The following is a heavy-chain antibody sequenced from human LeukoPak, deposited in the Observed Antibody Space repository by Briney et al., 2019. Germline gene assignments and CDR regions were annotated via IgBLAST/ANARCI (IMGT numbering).Heavy chain of an antibody. Sequence: GGSLRLSCTASGFFFSDYYMTWIRQAPGKGLEWLAYISSDGATFHYADSLKGRFSISRDNHKNSLYLQMNSLRAEDTAVYYCARGLGGSSWYSTYFDYWGQGTLVTVSS. CDR3: ARGLGGSSWYSTYFDY. CDR1: GFFFSDYY. D-gene: IGHD6-13*01. V-gene: IGHV3-11*04. J-gene: IGHJ4*02. CDR2: ISSDGATF.